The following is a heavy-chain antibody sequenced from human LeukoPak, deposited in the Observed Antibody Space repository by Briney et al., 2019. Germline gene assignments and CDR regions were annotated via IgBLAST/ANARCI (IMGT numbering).Heavy chain of an antibody. J-gene: IGHJ4*02. D-gene: IGHD6-19*01. V-gene: IGHV4-61*02. CDR3: GRAHSSGWNDY. Sequence: PSETLSLTCTVSGGSISSGSYYWSWIRQPAGKGLEWIGRIYTSGSTNYNPSLKSRVTISVDTSKNQFSLKLTSVTAADTAVYYCGRAHSSGWNDYWGQGTLVTVSS. CDR1: GGSISSGSYY. CDR2: IYTSGST.